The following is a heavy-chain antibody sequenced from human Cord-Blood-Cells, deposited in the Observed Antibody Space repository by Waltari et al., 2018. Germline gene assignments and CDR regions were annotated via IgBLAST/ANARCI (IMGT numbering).Heavy chain of an antibody. CDR2: ISSSSSYI. J-gene: IGHJ3*02. D-gene: IGHD6-6*01. V-gene: IGHV3-21*01. Sequence: EVQLVESGGGLVKPGGSLRLSCDASGFTFRSYSMNWVRQAPGKGLEWVSSISSSSSYIYYADSVKGRFTISRDNAKNSLYLQMNSLRAEDTAVYYCARVKSSSSFAFDIWGQGTMVTVSS. CDR3: ARVKSSSSFAFDI. CDR1: GFTFRSYS.